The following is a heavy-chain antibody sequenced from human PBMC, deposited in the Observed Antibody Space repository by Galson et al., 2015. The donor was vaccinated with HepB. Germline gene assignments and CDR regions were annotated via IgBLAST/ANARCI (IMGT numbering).Heavy chain of an antibody. J-gene: IGHJ4*02. CDR2: INPNNGGT. Sequence: SVKVSCKASGYTFTDYYMHWVRQAPGQGLEWMGWINPNNGGTNYAQKFQGRVTMTRDTSISTAYMELSRLRSDDTAVYYCARLDHYDGRGLGYWGQGTLVTVSS. D-gene: IGHD3-22*01. CDR3: ARLDHYDGRGLGY. V-gene: IGHV1-2*02. CDR1: GYTFTDYY.